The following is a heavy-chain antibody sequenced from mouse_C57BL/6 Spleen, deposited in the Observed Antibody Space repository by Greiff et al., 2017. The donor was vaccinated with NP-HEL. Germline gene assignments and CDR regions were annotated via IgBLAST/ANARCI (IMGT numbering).Heavy chain of an antibody. CDR2: IYPGDGDT. CDR3: ARSCRHYGSSYDDY. CDR1: GYAFTSSW. V-gene: IGHV1-82*01. J-gene: IGHJ2*01. D-gene: IGHD1-1*01. Sequence: QVQLQQSGPELVKPGASVKISCKASGYAFTSSWMNWVKQRPGKGLEWIGRIYPGDGDTNYNGKFKGKATLTADKSSSTAYMQLSSLTSEDSAVYFCARSCRHYGSSYDDYWGQGTTLTVSS.